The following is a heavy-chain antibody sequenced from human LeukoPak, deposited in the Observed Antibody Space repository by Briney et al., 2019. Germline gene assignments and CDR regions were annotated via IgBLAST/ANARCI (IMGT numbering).Heavy chain of an antibody. CDR2: ISGSGGST. V-gene: IGHV3-23*01. J-gene: IGHJ4*02. CDR1: GFTFSSYA. Sequence: PGGSLRLSCAASGFTFSSYAMSWVRQAPGKGLEWASAISGSGGSTYYADSVKGRFTISRDNSKNTLYLQMSSLRAEDTAVYYCVTKEVLLWFGELDYWGQGTLVTVSS. D-gene: IGHD3-10*01. CDR3: VTKEVLLWFGELDY.